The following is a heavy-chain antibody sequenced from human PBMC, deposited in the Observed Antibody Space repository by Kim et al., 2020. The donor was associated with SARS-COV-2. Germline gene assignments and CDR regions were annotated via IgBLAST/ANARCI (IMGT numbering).Heavy chain of an antibody. CDR3: TTEHYYDSSGYSNEQEALDAFDI. V-gene: IGHV3-15*01. CDR1: GFTFSNAW. J-gene: IGHJ3*02. CDR2: IKSKTDGGTT. Sequence: GGSLRLSCAASGFTFSNAWMSWVRQAPGKGLEWVGRIKSKTDGGTTDYAAPVKGRFTISRDDSKNTLYLQMNSLKTEDTAVYYCTTEHYYDSSGYSNEQEALDAFDIWGQGTMVTVSS. D-gene: IGHD3-22*01.